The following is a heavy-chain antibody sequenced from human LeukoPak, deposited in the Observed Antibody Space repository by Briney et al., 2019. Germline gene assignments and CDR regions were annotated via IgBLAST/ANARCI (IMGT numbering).Heavy chain of an antibody. D-gene: IGHD3-10*01. V-gene: IGHV4-61*05. CDR2: IYCSGST. CDR3: ARSYGDYFDY. CDR1: GGSISSSSYY. J-gene: IGHJ4*02. Sequence: PSETLSLTCTVSGGSISSSSYYWGWIRQPPGKGLEWIGYIYCSGSTNYNPSLKSRVTISVDTSKNQFSLKLSSVTAADTAVYYCARSYGDYFDYWGQGTLVTVSS.